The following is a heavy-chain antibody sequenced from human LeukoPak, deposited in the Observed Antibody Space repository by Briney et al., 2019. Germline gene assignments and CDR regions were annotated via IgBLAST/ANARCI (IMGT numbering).Heavy chain of an antibody. CDR1: GYTFTSYG. J-gene: IGHJ3*02. D-gene: IGHD6-13*01. CDR3: ARDLYSIAAAGSAFDI. V-gene: IGHV1-18*01. Sequence: ASVKVSCKASGYTFTSYGISWVRQAPGQGLEWMGWISAYNGNTNYAQKLQGRVTMTTDTSTSTAYMELRSLRSDDTAVYYCARDLYSIAAAGSAFDIWGQGTMVTVSS. CDR2: ISAYNGNT.